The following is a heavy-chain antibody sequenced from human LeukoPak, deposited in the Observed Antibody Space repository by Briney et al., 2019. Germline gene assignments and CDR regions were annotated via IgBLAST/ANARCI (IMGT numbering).Heavy chain of an antibody. J-gene: IGHJ4*02. CDR2: ITSTGATI. CDR3: ARVLSSGYSPFDY. V-gene: IGHV3-11*01. CDR1: RFTFSDYY. Sequence: PGGSLRLSCAASRFTFSDYYMTWIRQAPGKGLEWVSHITSTGATIYYADSVKGRFTIARDNAKNSLSLQMNSLRAEDTAVYFCARVLSSGYSPFDYWGQGILVTVSS. D-gene: IGHD3-22*01.